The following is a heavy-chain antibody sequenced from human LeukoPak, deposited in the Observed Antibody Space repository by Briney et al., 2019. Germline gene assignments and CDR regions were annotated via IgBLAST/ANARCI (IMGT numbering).Heavy chain of an antibody. D-gene: IGHD3-10*01. J-gene: IGHJ4*02. Sequence: SVKVSCKASGGTFSSYAISWVRQAPGQGLEWMGRIIPIFGTANYAQKFQGRVTITTDESTSTAYMELSSLRSEDTAVYYCARSEYYGSGSSYFDYWGQGTLVTVSS. CDR1: GGTFSSYA. V-gene: IGHV1-69*05. CDR3: ARSEYYGSGSSYFDY. CDR2: IIPIFGTA.